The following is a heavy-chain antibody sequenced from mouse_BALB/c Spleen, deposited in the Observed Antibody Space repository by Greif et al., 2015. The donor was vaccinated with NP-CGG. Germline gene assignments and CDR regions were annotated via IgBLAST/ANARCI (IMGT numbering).Heavy chain of an antibody. V-gene: IGHV7-3*02. CDR2: IRNKANGYTT. CDR3: ARDGDYGYYAMDY. Sequence: EVKVVESGGGLVQPGGSLRLSCATSGFTFTDYYMSWVRQPPGTALEWLGFIRNKANGYTTEYSASVKGRFTISRDNSQSILYLQMNALRAEDSATYYCARDGDYGYYAMDYWGQGTAVTVSS. D-gene: IGHD1-2*01. J-gene: IGHJ4*01. CDR1: GFTFTDYY.